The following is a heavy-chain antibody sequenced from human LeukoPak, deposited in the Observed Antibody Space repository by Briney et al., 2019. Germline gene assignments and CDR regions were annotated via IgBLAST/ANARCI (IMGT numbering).Heavy chain of an antibody. CDR3: ARDPRGFDY. J-gene: IGHJ4*02. CDR2: IYTSGTT. CDR1: GASISTYY. V-gene: IGHV4-4*07. Sequence: KPSETLSLTCTISGASISTYYWTWIRQPAGKGLEWIGRIYTSGTTNYNPSLKNRVTMSVDTSKNQFSLKLSSVTAADTAVYYCARDPRGFDYWGQGTLVTVSS.